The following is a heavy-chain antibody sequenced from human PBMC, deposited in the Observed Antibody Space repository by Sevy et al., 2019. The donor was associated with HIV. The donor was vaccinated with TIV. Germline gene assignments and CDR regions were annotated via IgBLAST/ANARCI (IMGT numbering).Heavy chain of an antibody. Sequence: GGSLRLSCAASGFTFSSYSMNWVRQAPGKGLEWVSSISSSSSYIYYADSVKGRFTISRDNAKNSLYLQTNSLRAEDTAVYYCARSMVRGVIPDVWGQGTTVTVSS. J-gene: IGHJ6*02. D-gene: IGHD3-10*01. CDR3: ARSMVRGVIPDV. CDR2: ISSSSSYI. V-gene: IGHV3-21*01. CDR1: GFTFSSYS.